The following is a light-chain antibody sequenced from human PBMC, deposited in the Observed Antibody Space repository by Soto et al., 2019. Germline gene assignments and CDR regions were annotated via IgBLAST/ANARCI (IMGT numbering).Light chain of an antibody. CDR1: QGISSY. CDR2: AAS. Sequence: QFTQSPSSLSASVGDRVTITCRASQGISSYLAWYQQKPGKAPKLLIYAASTLQSGVPSRFSGSGSGTDFTLTISSLQPVDFATYYCQQLNSYPLTFGGGTKVEIK. V-gene: IGKV1-9*01. CDR3: QQLNSYPLT. J-gene: IGKJ4*01.